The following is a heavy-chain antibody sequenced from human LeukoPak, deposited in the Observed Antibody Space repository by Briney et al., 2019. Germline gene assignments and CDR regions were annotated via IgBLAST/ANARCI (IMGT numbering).Heavy chain of an antibody. CDR3: ANAASYSVDY. CDR1: GGSVSSSFYY. J-gene: IGHJ4*02. Sequence: SETLSLTCTVSGGSVSSSFYYWGWIRQPPGKGLEWIGSMYFSGSTHYNPPLKSRVTISVDTSKNQFSLKLTSVTAADTAVYYCANAASYSVDYWGQGTLVTVSS. D-gene: IGHD1-26*01. CDR2: MYFSGST. V-gene: IGHV4-39*01.